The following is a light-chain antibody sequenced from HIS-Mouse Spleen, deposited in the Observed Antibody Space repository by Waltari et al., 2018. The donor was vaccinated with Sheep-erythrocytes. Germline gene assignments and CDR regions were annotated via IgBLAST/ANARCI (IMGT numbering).Light chain of an antibody. J-gene: IGLJ3*02. CDR3: CSYAGSSTPWV. Sequence: QSALTQPASVSGSPGQSITISCTGTSSHVVSYNLVSRYQQHPGKAPKLMIYEGSKRPSGVSNRFSGSKSGNTASLTISGLQAEDEADYYCCSYAGSSTPWVFGGGTKLTVL. CDR2: EGS. CDR1: SSHVVSYNL. V-gene: IGLV2-23*01.